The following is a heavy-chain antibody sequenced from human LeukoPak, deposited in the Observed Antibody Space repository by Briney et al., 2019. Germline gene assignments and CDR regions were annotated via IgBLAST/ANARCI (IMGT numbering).Heavy chain of an antibody. CDR1: GGSFSGYY. D-gene: IGHD3-22*01. Sequence: SETLSLTCAVYGGSFSGYYRSWIRQPPGKGLEWIGYIYHSGSTYYNPSLNSRITISVDRSKNQFSLMLSSVTAADTAVYYCASFDSRRSFDIWGQGTMVTVSS. V-gene: IGHV4-34*01. CDR2: IYHSGST. CDR3: ASFDSRRSFDI. J-gene: IGHJ3*02.